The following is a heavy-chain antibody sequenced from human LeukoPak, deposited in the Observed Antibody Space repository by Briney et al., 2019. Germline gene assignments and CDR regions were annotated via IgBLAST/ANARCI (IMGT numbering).Heavy chain of an antibody. Sequence: GGSLRLSCAASGFTFSSYGMHWVRQAPGKGLEWVAFIRYDASNTYYADSVKGRFTISRDNAKNSLYLQMNNLRAEDMALYYCAKAHGSGMPPDFWGQGTLVTVSS. CDR3: AKAHGSGMPPDF. V-gene: IGHV3-30*02. D-gene: IGHD3-10*01. CDR2: IRYDASNT. CDR1: GFTFSSYG. J-gene: IGHJ4*02.